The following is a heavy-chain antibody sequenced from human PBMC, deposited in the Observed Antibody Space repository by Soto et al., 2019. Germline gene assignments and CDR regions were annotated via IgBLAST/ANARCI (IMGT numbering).Heavy chain of an antibody. CDR1: GYTFTSFD. J-gene: IGHJ5*02. CDR2: MNPNSGNT. D-gene: IGHD3-10*01. CDR3: ARGPIYGSGSYLSDP. Sequence: QVQLVQSGAEVKKPGASVKVSCKASGYTFTSFDINWVRQATGQGLEWMGWMNPNSGNTGYAQKCQGRVTMTRNTPISTAYMELSSLRSEDMAGYHCARGPIYGSGSYLSDPWGQGTLVTVSS. V-gene: IGHV1-8*01.